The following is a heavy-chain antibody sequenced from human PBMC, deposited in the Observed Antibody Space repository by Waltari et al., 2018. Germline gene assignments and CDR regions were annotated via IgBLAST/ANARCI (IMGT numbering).Heavy chain of an antibody. D-gene: IGHD3-22*01. V-gene: IGHV3-23*04. CDR2: ISGRGGST. CDR3: AKFPKEIYYDSSGYYFGY. Sequence: EVQLVESGGGLVQPGGSLRLSCAASGFTFSSYAMSWVRQAPGKGLEWVSTISGRGGSTYYADSVKSRFTISRDNSKNTLYLQMNRLRAEDTAVYYCAKFPKEIYYDSSGYYFGYWGQGTLVTVSS. CDR1: GFTFSSYA. J-gene: IGHJ4*02.